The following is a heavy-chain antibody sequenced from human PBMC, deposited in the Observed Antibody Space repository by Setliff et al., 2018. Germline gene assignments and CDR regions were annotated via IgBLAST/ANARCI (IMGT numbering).Heavy chain of an antibody. CDR2: ISYSGTP. V-gene: IGHV4-39*01. D-gene: IGHD3-10*01. J-gene: IGHJ4*02. CDR3: ARGITSVSWTPRY. CDR1: GGSISSSSYY. Sequence: SETLSLTCTVSGGSISSSSYYWGWIRQPPGKGLEWIGSISYSGTPYYNASVESRVTISIDTSRNQFSLELRSVTVADTAVYYCARGITSVSWTPRYWGRGTLVTVSS.